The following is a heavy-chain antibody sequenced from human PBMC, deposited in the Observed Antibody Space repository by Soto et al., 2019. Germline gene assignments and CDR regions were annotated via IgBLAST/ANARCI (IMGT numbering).Heavy chain of an antibody. Sequence: GGSLRLSCAASGFTFSSYAMHWVRQAPGKGLEWVAVISYDGSNKYYADSVKGRFTISRDNSKNTLYLQMNSLRAEDTAVYYCGRDKQDEWYFDYWGQGTLVTVSS. CDR3: GRDKQDEWYFDY. V-gene: IGHV3-30-3*01. D-gene: IGHD2-8*01. CDR1: GFTFSSYA. CDR2: ISYDGSNK. J-gene: IGHJ4*02.